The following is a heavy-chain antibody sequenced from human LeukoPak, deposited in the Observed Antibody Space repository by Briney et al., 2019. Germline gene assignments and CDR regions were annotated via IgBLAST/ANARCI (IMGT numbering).Heavy chain of an antibody. D-gene: IGHD4-17*01. J-gene: IGHJ4*02. Sequence: GSLRLSCAASGFTFSSYAMSWVRQAPGKGLEWVSVISGSGGNTNYADSVKGRFTTSRDNSKNTLYLQMNSLRAEDTAVYYCAKHRESYGDSCLDDYWGQGTLVTVSS. CDR3: AKHRESYGDSCLDDY. CDR1: GFTFSSYA. CDR2: ISGSGGNT. V-gene: IGHV3-23*01.